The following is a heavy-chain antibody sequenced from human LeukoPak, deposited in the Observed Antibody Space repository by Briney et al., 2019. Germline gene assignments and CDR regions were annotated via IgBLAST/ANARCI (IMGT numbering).Heavy chain of an antibody. Sequence: SATVSLTCTVSGGSFINYYWTWIRQPPGKGLEWIAFVYHTGRTRYNPSLQSRITISLDTSKNHFSLQLRSVTAADTAVYYCARLLDYDNSGDSDTFDIWGQRTMVSASS. D-gene: IGHD3-22*01. CDR3: ARLLDYDNSGDSDTFDI. J-gene: IGHJ3*02. CDR2: VYHTGRT. V-gene: IGHV4-59*07. CDR1: GGSFINYY.